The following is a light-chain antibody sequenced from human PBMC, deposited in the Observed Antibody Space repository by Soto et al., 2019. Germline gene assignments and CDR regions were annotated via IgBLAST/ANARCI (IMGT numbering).Light chain of an antibody. V-gene: IGLV3-16*01. CDR3: LSADSIL. CDR2: KDS. J-gene: IGLJ2*01. CDR1: ALPKKY. Sequence: SYELTQPPSVSVSLGQMARITCSGEALPKKYAYWYQQKPGQFPVLVIYKDSERPSGIPERFSGSSSGTIVTLTISGVQAEDEADYYCLSADSILFGGGTKLTVL.